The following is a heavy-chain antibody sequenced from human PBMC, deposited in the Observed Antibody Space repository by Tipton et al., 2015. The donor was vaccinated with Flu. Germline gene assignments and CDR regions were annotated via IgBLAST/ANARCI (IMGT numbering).Heavy chain of an antibody. V-gene: IGHV3-21*01. CDR1: GFTFSSYS. Sequence: QLVQSGGGLVKPGGSLRLSCAASGFTFSSYSMNWVRQAPGKGLEWVSSISSSSSYMYYADSVKGRFTISRDNAKNSLYLQMNSLRAEDTAVYYCARDTLRAAAGTPDYWGQGTLVTVSS. CDR3: ARDTLRAAAGTPDY. D-gene: IGHD6-13*01. J-gene: IGHJ4*02. CDR2: ISSSSSYM.